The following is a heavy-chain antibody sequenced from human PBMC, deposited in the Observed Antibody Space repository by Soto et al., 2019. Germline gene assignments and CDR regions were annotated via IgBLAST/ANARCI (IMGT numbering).Heavy chain of an antibody. D-gene: IGHD3-3*01. Sequence: GGSLRLSCGASGFTVSSNYMCWVRQAPGTGLEWVSVVYSGGSTYYADSVKGRFTISRDNAKSTLYLQMNSLRAEDTAVYYCARDGDGYDFWSGYGNYYYGMDVWGQGTTVTVSS. CDR2: VYSGGST. CDR1: GFTVSSNY. V-gene: IGHV3-53*01. J-gene: IGHJ6*02. CDR3: ARDGDGYDFWSGYGNYYYGMDV.